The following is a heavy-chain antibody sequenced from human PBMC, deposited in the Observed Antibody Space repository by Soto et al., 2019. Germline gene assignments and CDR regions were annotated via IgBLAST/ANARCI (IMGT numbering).Heavy chain of an antibody. CDR2: IYHSGST. V-gene: IGHV4-4*02. Sequence: SETLSLTCAVSGGSISSSNWWSWVRQPPGKGLEWIGEIYHSGSTNYNPSLKSRVTISVDKSKNQFSLKLSSVTAADTAIYFCARRGGGDYLFDSWGQGILVTVSS. CDR1: GGSISSSNW. J-gene: IGHJ4*02. D-gene: IGHD4-17*01. CDR3: ARRGGGDYLFDS.